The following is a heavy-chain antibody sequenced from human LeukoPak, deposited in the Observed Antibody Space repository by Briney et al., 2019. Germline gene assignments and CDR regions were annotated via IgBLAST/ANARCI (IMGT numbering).Heavy chain of an antibody. Sequence: GESLKISCKGSGYSFTSYWIGWVRQMPGKSLEWMGIIYPGDSDTRYSPSFQGQVTISADKSISTAYLQWSSLKASDTAMYYCARQGGYSSGWYFGGPYNWFDPWGQGTLVTVSS. D-gene: IGHD6-19*01. J-gene: IGHJ5*02. V-gene: IGHV5-51*01. CDR2: IYPGDSDT. CDR3: ARQGGYSSGWYFGGPYNWFDP. CDR1: GYSFTSYW.